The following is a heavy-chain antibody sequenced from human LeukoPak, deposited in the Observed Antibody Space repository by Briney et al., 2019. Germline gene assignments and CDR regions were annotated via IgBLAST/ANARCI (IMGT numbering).Heavy chain of an antibody. Sequence: SETLSLTCTVSGGSISSSSYYWGWIRQPPGKGLEWIGSIYYSGSTYYNPFLKSRVTISVDTSKNQFSLKLSSVTAADTAVYYCARIVGASDYWGQGTLVTVSS. J-gene: IGHJ4*02. D-gene: IGHD1-26*01. CDR1: GGSISSSSYY. CDR2: IYYSGST. V-gene: IGHV4-39*01. CDR3: ARIVGASDY.